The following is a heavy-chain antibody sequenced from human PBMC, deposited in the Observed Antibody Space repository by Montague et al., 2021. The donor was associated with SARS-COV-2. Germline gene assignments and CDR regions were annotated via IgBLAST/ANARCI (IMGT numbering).Heavy chain of an antibody. CDR1: GFTFSSYA. CDR3: ARPSSGSYYHAFDI. Sequence: SLRLSCAASGFTFSSYAMHWVRQAPGKGLEWVAVISYDGSNKYYADSVKGRFTISRDNSKNTQYLQMNSLRAEDTAVYYCARPSSGSYYHAFDIWGQGTMVTVSS. J-gene: IGHJ3*02. CDR2: ISYDGSNK. V-gene: IGHV3-30-3*01. D-gene: IGHD1-26*01.